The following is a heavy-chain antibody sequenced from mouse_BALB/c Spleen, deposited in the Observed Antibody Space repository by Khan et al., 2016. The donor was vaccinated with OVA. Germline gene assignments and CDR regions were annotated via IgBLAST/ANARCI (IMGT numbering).Heavy chain of an antibody. J-gene: IGHJ4*01. CDR1: GYTFTNYG. CDR3: ARVGSDGTMDY. V-gene: IGHV9-3-1*01. CDR2: INTYTGDP. Sequence: QVQLKQSGPELRKPGDTVKISCKASGYTFTNYGMNWVKQNPGQGLKWIGWINTYTGDPTFVDDFKGRFTLSSETSSTTAYLQINNLTYEDSATYFGARVGSDGTMDYWGQGTLVTVSA.